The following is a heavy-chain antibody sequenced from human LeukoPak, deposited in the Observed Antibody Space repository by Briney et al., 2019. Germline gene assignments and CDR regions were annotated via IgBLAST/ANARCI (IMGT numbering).Heavy chain of an antibody. CDR2: INPNSGDT. D-gene: IGHD2-2*01. CDR1: VYTFTNFY. J-gene: IGHJ4*02. Sequence: ASVKVSCKASVYTFTNFYIHLVRQAAGQGLEWMGWINPNSGDTSYAREFQDRVTMTRDTSLSTAYMELSRLRSDDTAVYYCARRPINCIITNCYVDYWGQGTLVTVSS. CDR3: ARRPINCIITNCYVDY. V-gene: IGHV1-2*02.